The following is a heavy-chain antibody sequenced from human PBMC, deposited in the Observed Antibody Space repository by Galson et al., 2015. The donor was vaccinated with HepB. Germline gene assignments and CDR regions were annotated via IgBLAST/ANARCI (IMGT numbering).Heavy chain of an antibody. CDR1: EDTFRNYG. D-gene: IGHD6-19*01. V-gene: IGHV1-69*13. CDR2: IIPMSETS. CDR3: ARAAAVAAQTDYFDY. J-gene: IGHJ4*02. Sequence: SVKVSCKASEDTFRNYGLCWVRQAPGQGLEWVGGIIPMSETSKYAQKFQGRVTITADASTRTAYMEARSLKSDDTAVYFCARAAAVAAQTDYFDYWGQGTLITVSS.